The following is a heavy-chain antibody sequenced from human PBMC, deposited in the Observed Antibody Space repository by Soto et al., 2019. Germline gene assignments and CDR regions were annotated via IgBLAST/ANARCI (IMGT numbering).Heavy chain of an antibody. V-gene: IGHV3-30*18. D-gene: IGHD3-3*01. Sequence: GGSLRLSCAASGFTVSSYGMHWVRQAPGKGLEWVAVISYDGSNKYYADSVKGRFTISRDNSKNTLYLQMSSLRAEDTAVYYCAKDRALLRFLEWLLDDAFDIWGQGTMVTVSS. CDR2: ISYDGSNK. CDR1: GFTVSSYG. CDR3: AKDRALLRFLEWLLDDAFDI. J-gene: IGHJ3*02.